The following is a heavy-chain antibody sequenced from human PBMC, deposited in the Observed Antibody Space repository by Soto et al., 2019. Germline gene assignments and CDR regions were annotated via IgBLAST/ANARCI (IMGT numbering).Heavy chain of an antibody. Sequence: SETLSLTCTVSGGSVSSGGNYWSWIRQSPGKGLEWIGYIYYSGSTNYNPSLKSRVTISVDTSKNQFSLKLSSVTAADTAVYYCARGTITMVRGVIIGYYYYGMDVWGQVTTVTVSS. CDR3: ARGTITMVRGVIIGYYYYGMDV. V-gene: IGHV4-61*08. CDR2: IYYSGST. J-gene: IGHJ6*02. CDR1: GGSVSSGGNY. D-gene: IGHD3-10*01.